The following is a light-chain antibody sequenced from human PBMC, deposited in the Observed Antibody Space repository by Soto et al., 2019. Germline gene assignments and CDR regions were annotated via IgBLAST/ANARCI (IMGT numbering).Light chain of an antibody. CDR1: RSDVGGYNY. CDR2: EVS. CDR3: ASYTRSSTVV. V-gene: IGLV2-14*01. Sequence: QSALTQPASVSGSPGQSITISCTGTRSDVGGYNYVSWYQQYPGKAPKVLIYEVSNRPSGVSNRFSGSKSGNTASLTISWLQAEDEADYYCASYTRSSTVVFGGGTKLTVL. J-gene: IGLJ2*01.